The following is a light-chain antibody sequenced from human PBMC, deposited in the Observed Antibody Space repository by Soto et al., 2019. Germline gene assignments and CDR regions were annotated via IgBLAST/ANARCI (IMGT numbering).Light chain of an antibody. V-gene: IGKV3-20*01. Sequence: EIVLTQSPGTLSLSPGERATLSCRASQSVSSSYLAWYQRKPGQAPRLLIYGASSRATGIPDRFSGSGSGTDFTLTISRLEPEDFAVYYCQQYGSSLLITFGPGTKVDIK. J-gene: IGKJ3*01. CDR3: QQYGSSLLIT. CDR2: GAS. CDR1: QSVSSSY.